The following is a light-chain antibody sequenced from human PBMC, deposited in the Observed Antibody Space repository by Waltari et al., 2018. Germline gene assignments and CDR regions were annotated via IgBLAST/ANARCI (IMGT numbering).Light chain of an antibody. Sequence: QSALTQPASVSGSPGQSITISCTGTNCDVGFYNYVSWYQQHPGKAPKLLIYDVSVRPSGVSNRFSGSKSGNTASLTISGLQAEDEADYYCNSYTGSSSWVFGGGTRLTVL. CDR1: NCDVGFYNY. V-gene: IGLV2-14*03. CDR2: DVS. CDR3: NSYTGSSSWV. J-gene: IGLJ3*02.